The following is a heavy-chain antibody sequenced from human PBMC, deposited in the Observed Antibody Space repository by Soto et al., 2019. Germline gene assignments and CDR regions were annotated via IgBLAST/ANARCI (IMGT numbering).Heavy chain of an antibody. CDR2: INPSGGST. V-gene: IGHV1-46*01. CDR1: GYTFTRYY. Sequence: ASVKVSCMASGYTFTRYYMHWVRQAPGQGLEWMGIINPSGGSTSYAQKFQGRVTMTRDTSTSTVYMELSSLRSEDTAVYYCARDRAIFGVPLNWFDPWGQGTLVTVSS. CDR3: ARDRAIFGVPLNWFDP. D-gene: IGHD3-3*01. J-gene: IGHJ5*02.